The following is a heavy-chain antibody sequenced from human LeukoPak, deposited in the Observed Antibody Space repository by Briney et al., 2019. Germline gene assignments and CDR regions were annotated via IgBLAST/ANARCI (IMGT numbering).Heavy chain of an antibody. CDR1: GDSISNYY. J-gene: IGHJ4*02. V-gene: IGHV4-38-2*02. Sequence: SETLSLTCTVSGDSISNYYWSWIRQPPGKGLQWIGSIHHSGSTYYNPSLKSRVTISVDTSKNQFSLKLSSVTAADTAVYYCARTSSSGLAGGYYFDYWGQGTLVTVSS. D-gene: IGHD6-19*01. CDR2: IHHSGST. CDR3: ARTSSSGLAGGYYFDY.